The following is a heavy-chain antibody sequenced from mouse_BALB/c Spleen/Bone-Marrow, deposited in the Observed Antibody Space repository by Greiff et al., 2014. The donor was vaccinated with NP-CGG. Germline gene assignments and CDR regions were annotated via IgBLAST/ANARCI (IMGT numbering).Heavy chain of an antibody. D-gene: IGHD1-1*01. CDR1: GYTFTSYW. CDR3: ARGSYYYGSSSPWFAY. V-gene: IGHV1S41*01. Sequence: DLVKPGASVKLSCKASGYTFTSYWINFIKQRPGQGLEWIGRISPGSGTTYYNEMFKGKATLTVDTSSTTAYIQLSSLSSEDSAVYFCARGSYYYGSSSPWFAYWGQGTLVTVSA. J-gene: IGHJ3*01. CDR2: ISPGSGTT.